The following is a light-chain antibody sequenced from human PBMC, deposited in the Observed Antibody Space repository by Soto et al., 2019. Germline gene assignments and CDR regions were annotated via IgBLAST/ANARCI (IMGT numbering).Light chain of an antibody. CDR3: QQAYSTPWT. CDR2: AAS. Sequence: IQMTQSPSSLSASVGDRVTITCRASQTISSYLNWYQQKPAKAPKLLFYAASSLQNGVTSRFSGSGSGTDFTLTITSLQPEDFATYYCQQAYSTPWTFGPGTTVEI. J-gene: IGKJ1*01. V-gene: IGKV1-39*01. CDR1: QTISSY.